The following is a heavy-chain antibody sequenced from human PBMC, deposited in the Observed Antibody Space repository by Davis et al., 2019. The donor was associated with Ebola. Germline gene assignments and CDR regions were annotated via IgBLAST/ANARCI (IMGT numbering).Heavy chain of an antibody. V-gene: IGHV1-46*01. Sequence: AASVKVSCKASGYTFTSYYMHWVRQAPGQGLEWMGIINPSGGSTSYAQKFQGRVTMTRDTSTSTVYMELSSLRSEDTAVYYYARWDYYDSSGQNTDYWGQGTLVTVSS. D-gene: IGHD3-22*01. CDR2: INPSGGST. CDR1: GYTFTSYY. J-gene: IGHJ4*02. CDR3: ARWDYYDSSGQNTDY.